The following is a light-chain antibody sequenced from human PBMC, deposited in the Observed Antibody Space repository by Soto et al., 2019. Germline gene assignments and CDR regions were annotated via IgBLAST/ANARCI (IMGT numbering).Light chain of an antibody. CDR3: SSSTSTSTPYV. CDR1: SSNIGAGYD. Sequence: SVLTQPRSVSGAPGQRVTISCTGSSSNIGAGYDVSWYQQHPGKAPKLMIYEVSNRPSGVSNRFSGSKSGNTASLTISGLQAEDEADYYCSSSTSTSTPYVFGTGTKVTVL. CDR2: EVS. J-gene: IGLJ1*01. V-gene: IGLV2-14*01.